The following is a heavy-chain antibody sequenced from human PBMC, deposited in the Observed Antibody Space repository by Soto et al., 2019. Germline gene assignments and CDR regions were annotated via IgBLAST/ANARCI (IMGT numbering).Heavy chain of an antibody. V-gene: IGHV2-5*02. CDR1: GFSLSTFGEG. J-gene: IGHJ4*02. Sequence: QITLEESGPTLVKHTQTLTLTCTFSGFSLSTFGEGVAWIRQPPGKALEWLALIYWDDDKRYSPSLKSRLTITKDTSKNQVVLTMSDVGPVDTATYYGAHRPLIAVVPGCMWIPGCLCYYWCQGTRVAV. CDR3: AHRPLIAVVPGCMWIPGCLCYY. D-gene: IGHD2-2*01. CDR2: IYWDDDK.